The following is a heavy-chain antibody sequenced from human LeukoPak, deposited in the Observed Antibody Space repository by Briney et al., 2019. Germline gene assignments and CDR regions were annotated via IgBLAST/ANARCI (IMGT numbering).Heavy chain of an antibody. CDR3: VRGRGYITDF. CDR2: ISADGTP. V-gene: IGHV3-53*01. CDR1: GFTFSYAW. J-gene: IGHJ4*02. Sequence: GGSLRLSCAASGFTFSYAWMNWVRQAPGKGLEWVSVISADGTPRYADSVKGRFTMSRDSPKNTLFLQMNNLRADDTAVYYCVRGRGYITDFWGQGTLVTVSS. D-gene: IGHD5-12*01.